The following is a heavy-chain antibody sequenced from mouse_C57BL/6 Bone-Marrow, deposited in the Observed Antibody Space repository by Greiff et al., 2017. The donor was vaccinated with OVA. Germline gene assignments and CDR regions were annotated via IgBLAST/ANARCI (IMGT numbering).Heavy chain of an antibody. D-gene: IGHD2-12*01. Sequence: QVQLKQPGAELVKPGASVKLSCKASGYTFTSYWMHWVKQRPGRGLEWIGRIDPNSGGTKYNEKFKSKATLTVDKPSSTAYMQSSSLTSEDSAVYYCARKGLRQIDDWGQGTTLTVSS. CDR3: ARKGLRQIDD. J-gene: IGHJ2*01. V-gene: IGHV1-72*01. CDR1: GYTFTSYW. CDR2: IDPNSGGT.